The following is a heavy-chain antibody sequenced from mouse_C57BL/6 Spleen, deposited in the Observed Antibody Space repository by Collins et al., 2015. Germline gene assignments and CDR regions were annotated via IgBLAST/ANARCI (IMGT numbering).Heavy chain of an antibody. CDR2: ISYSGST. CDR3: ARMGDYDGWYFDV. CDR1: GYSITSDYA. J-gene: IGHJ1*01. Sequence: DVQLQESGPGLVKPSQSLSLTCTVTGYSITSDYAWNWIRQFPGNKLEWMGYISYSGSTSYNPSLKSRISITRDTSKNQFFLQLNSVTTEDTATYYCARMGDYDGWYFDVWGAGTTVTVSS. V-gene: IGHV3-2*02. D-gene: IGHD2-4*01.